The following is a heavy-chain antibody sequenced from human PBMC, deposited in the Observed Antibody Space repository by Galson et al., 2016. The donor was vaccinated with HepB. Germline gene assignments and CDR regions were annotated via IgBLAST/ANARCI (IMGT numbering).Heavy chain of an antibody. CDR1: GGSISNYY. D-gene: IGHD4-17*01. CDR3: ARFASAVTFNWFDP. V-gene: IGHV4-59*01. CDR2: IYYSGST. Sequence: SETLSLTCTVSGGSISNYYCNWIRQPPGKGLEWIGYIYYSGSTNYNPSLKSRVTISVDTSKNQFSLKLTSVTAADTAVYYCARFASAVTFNWFDPWGQGTLVTVSS. J-gene: IGHJ5*02.